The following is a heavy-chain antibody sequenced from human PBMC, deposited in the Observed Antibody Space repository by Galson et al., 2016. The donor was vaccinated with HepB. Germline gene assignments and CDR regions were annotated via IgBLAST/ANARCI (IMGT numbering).Heavy chain of an antibody. V-gene: IGHV3-30*18. D-gene: IGHD3-16*01. CDR3: AKDLGFRRDLFDY. J-gene: IGHJ4*02. CDR1: GFTFSTFG. Sequence: SLRLSCAAFGFTFSTFGMHWVRQAPGKGLEWVAVISSDGTNRYFVDSVKGRFTTSRDNSKNTLYLQMNNLRAEDTAVYYCAKDLGFRRDLFDYWGQGTLVTVSS. CDR2: ISSDGTNR.